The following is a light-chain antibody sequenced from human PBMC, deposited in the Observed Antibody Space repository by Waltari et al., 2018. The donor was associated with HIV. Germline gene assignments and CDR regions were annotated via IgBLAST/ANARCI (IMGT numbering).Light chain of an antibody. V-gene: IGKV3-15*01. CDR1: QSVSSN. CDR2: GAS. CDR3: QQYNNWPRT. Sequence: EIVMTQSPVTLSVSPGERATLSCRASQSVSSNLAWYKQKPGQAPRLLIYGASTRATGIPARFSGSGSGTEFTLTISSLQSEDFAVYYCQQYNNWPRTFGQGTKLEIK. J-gene: IGKJ2*01.